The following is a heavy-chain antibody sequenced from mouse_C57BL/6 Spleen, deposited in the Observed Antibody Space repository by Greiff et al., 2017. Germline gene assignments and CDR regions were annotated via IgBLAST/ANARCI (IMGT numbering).Heavy chain of an antibody. CDR3: ARWVVATRFAY. Sequence: VQLQQPGAELVKPGASVKLSCKASGYTFTSYWMQWVKQRPGQGLEWIGEIDPSDSYTNYNQKFKGKATLTVDTSSSTAYMQLSSLTSEDSAVYYCARWVVATRFAYWGQGTLVTVSA. V-gene: IGHV1-50*01. J-gene: IGHJ3*01. D-gene: IGHD1-1*01. CDR1: GYTFTSYW. CDR2: IDPSDSYT.